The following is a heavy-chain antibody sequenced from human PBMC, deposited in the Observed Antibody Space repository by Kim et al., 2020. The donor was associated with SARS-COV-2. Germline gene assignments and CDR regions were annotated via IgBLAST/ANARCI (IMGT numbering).Heavy chain of an antibody. J-gene: IGHJ4*02. D-gene: IGHD4-17*01. CDR3: ARDGHSLATPNGDDYYFDY. Sequence: ASVKVSCKASGYTFTSYYMHWVRQAPGQGLEWMGIINPSGGSTSYAQKFQGRVTMTRDTSTSTVYMELSSLRSEDTAVYYCARDGHSLATPNGDDYYFDYWGQGTLVTVSS. CDR1: GYTFTSYY. CDR2: INPSGGST. V-gene: IGHV1-46*01.